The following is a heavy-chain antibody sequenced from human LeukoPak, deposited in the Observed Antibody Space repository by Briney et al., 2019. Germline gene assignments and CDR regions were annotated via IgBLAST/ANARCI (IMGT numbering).Heavy chain of an antibody. CDR3: TTTFLHSGARFGSDY. D-gene: IGHD5-12*01. Sequence: PGGSLRLPCAASGFTFSKAWMSWVRQAPGKGLEWVGRIKSKTDGGTTDYAAPVKGRFTISRDDSKNTLYLQMNSLKTEDTAVYYCTTTFLHSGARFGSDYWGQGTLVTVSP. CDR1: GFTFSKAW. CDR2: IKSKTDGGTT. V-gene: IGHV3-15*01. J-gene: IGHJ4*02.